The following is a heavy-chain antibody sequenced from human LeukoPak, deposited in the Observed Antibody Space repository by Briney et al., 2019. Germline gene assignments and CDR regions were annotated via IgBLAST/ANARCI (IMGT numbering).Heavy chain of an antibody. Sequence: PSETLSLTCTVSGDSVSSTTYYWGWIRQPPGKGLEWMANIYYTGSTYSNPSLKSRVTMSVDTSKNQFSLKLNSVTAADTAVYYCARFDQWGDYWGQGTLVTVSS. CDR3: ARFDQWGDY. D-gene: IGHD2-8*01. CDR2: IYYTGST. J-gene: IGHJ4*02. CDR1: GDSVSSTTYY. V-gene: IGHV4-39*07.